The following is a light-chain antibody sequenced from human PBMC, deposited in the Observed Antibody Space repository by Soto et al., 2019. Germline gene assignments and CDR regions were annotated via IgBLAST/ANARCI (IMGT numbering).Light chain of an antibody. J-gene: IGKJ1*01. CDR3: QQYSDNWT. CDR1: QSSSNW. V-gene: IGKV1-5*03. Sequence: DIQMTQSPSTLSASVGDRVTITCRASQSSSNWLAWYQQKPGTAPNLLIYKASTLQSGVPSRFSGSGSGTEFTLTNSSLQPDDSANYCQQYSDNWTFGQGTKVE. CDR2: KAS.